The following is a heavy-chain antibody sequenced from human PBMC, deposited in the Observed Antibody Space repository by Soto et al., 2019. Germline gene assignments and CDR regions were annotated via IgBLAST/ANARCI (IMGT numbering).Heavy chain of an antibody. D-gene: IGHD3-16*01. Sequence: SETLSLTCTVSGGSINNHYWSWIRQPPGKGLEWLGYVYYSGSTNYNPSLKSRVTISVDTSKNQFSLKLSSLTAADTAVYYCARYRGVSRGSGYNWFDPWGQGTLVTVSS. CDR2: VYYSGST. V-gene: IGHV4-59*08. CDR3: ARYRGVSRGSGYNWFDP. J-gene: IGHJ5*02. CDR1: GGSINNHY.